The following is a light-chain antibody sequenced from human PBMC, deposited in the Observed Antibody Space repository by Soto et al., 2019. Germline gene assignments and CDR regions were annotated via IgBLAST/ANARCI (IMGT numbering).Light chain of an antibody. V-gene: IGLV2-14*01. CDR1: SSDVGGHNY. J-gene: IGLJ2*01. CDR2: EVS. CDR3: TSYTSSNTVV. Sequence: QSALTQPASVSGSPGQSITISCTGTSSDVGGHNYVSWYQHHPGKAPKLMIYEVSNRPSGVSNRFSGSKSGNTASLTISGLQAEDEADYYCTSYTSSNTVVFGGGTKLTVL.